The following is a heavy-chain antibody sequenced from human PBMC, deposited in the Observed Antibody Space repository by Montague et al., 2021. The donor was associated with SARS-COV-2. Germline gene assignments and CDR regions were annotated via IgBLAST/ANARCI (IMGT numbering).Heavy chain of an antibody. J-gene: IGHJ6*02. CDR1: GGSISTSYY. CDR3: ARDATVTTFYYYGMDV. D-gene: IGHD4-17*01. Sequence: SETLSPTCTVSGGSISTSYYRGWIRQPPGKGLEWIGSIYYSGSTXYNPALKGRVTISVDTSKNQFSLKLSSVTAADTAVYYCARDATVTTFYYYGMDVWGQGTTVTVSS. V-gene: IGHV4-39*07. CDR2: IYYSGST.